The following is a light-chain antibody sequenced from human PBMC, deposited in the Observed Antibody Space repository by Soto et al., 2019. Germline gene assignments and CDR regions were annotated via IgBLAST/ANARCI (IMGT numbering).Light chain of an antibody. CDR3: SSYAGSNRV. Sequence: QSVLTQPPSASGSPGQSVTISCTGTSSDVGHYNYVSWYQQHPGKAPKLMIYEVSKRPSGVPDRFSGSKSGNTASLTVSGLQAEDEADYYCSSYAGSNRVFGTGTKLTVL. J-gene: IGLJ1*01. V-gene: IGLV2-8*01. CDR1: SSDVGHYNY. CDR2: EVS.